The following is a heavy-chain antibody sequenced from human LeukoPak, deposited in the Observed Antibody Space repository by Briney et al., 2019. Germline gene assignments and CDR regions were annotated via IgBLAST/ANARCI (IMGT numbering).Heavy chain of an antibody. J-gene: IGHJ4*02. CDR3: ARDVWNGDYVFDY. D-gene: IGHD4-17*01. CDR2: IWYDGSNK. Sequence: GGSLRLSCAASGFTFSSYGMHWVRQAPGKGLEWVAVIWYDGSNKYYEDSVKGRFTISRDNSKNTLYLQMNSLRAEDTAVYYCARDVWNGDYVFDYWGQGTLVTVSS. CDR1: GFTFSSYG. V-gene: IGHV3-33*01.